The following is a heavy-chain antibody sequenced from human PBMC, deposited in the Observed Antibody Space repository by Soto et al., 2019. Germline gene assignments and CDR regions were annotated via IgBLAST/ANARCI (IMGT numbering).Heavy chain of an antibody. CDR1: GFSVSDHH. Sequence: EVQLVESGGGLVQPGESLRLSCVTSGFSVSDHHMSWVRQAPGKGLEWVSLIKRGGTTSFADSVRGRFTISKDIFKNTLYLQLNSLTSDDTALYYCASGDWNKGFFDYWGRGTLVSVSS. CDR3: ASGDWNKGFFDY. V-gene: IGHV3-66*01. D-gene: IGHD1-1*01. J-gene: IGHJ4*02. CDR2: IKRGGTT.